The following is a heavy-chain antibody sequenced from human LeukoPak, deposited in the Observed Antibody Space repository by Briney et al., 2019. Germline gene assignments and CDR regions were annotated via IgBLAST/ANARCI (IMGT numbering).Heavy chain of an antibody. CDR3: ARHLYYYYYYYMDV. J-gene: IGHJ6*03. V-gene: IGHV4-38-2*02. Sequence: PSETLPLTCTVSGYSISSGYYWGWIRQPPGKGLEWIGSIYHSGSTNYNPSLKSRVTISVDTSKNQFSLKLSSVTAADTAVYYCARHLYYYYYYYMDVWGKGTTVTISS. CDR1: GYSISSGYY. CDR2: IYHSGST.